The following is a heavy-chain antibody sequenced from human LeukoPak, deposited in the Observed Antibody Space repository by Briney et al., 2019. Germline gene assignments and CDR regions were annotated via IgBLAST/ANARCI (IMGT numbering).Heavy chain of an antibody. V-gene: IGHV3-30*03. CDR1: GFTFSNYA. D-gene: IGHD3-10*01. J-gene: IGHJ3*01. CDR3: ASTYYSR. CDR2: ISYDGSNK. Sequence: GGSLRLSCAASGFTFSNYAIHWVRQAPGKGLEWVAVISYDGSNKYYADSVKGRFTISRDNSKNTLYLQMNSLRAEDTAVYYCASTYYSRWGQGTMVTVSS.